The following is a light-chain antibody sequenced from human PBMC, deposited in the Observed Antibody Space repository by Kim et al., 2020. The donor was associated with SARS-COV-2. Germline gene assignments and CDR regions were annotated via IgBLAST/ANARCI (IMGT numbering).Light chain of an antibody. CDR3: ATWDDTLNAVV. CDR2: TNN. CDR1: SSNIGGNA. Sequence: QSVLTQPPSASGTPGQRVTISCSGSSSNIGGNAVSWYQQLPGTAPKLLIYTNNQLPSGVHDRFSGSKSGTSASLSISVLQSEDETDYYCATWDDTLNAVVFGAGTKVTVL. V-gene: IGLV1-44*01. J-gene: IGLJ1*01.